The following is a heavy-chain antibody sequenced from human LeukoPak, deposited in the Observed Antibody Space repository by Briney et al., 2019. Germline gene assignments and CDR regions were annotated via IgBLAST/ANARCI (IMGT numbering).Heavy chain of an antibody. CDR2: INPNSGGT. Sequence: ASVTVSCKASGYTFTGYYMHWVRQAPGQGLEWMGWINPNSGGTNYAQKFQGRVTMTRDTSISTAYMELSRLRSDDTAVYYCARGEGAQYYYGSGSYYNPFDYWGQGTLVTVSS. CDR3: ARGEGAQYYYGSGSYYNPFDY. J-gene: IGHJ4*02. V-gene: IGHV1-2*02. D-gene: IGHD3-10*01. CDR1: GYTFTGYY.